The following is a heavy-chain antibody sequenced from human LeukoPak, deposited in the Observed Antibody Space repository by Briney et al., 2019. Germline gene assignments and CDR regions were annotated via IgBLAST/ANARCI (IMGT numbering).Heavy chain of an antibody. V-gene: IGHV5-51*01. J-gene: IGHJ4*02. D-gene: IGHD3-22*01. CDR3: ARMALGYYDSSGYSGLFDY. CDR2: IYPGDSDA. CDR1: GYSSTSYW. Sequence: GESLKISCKGSGYSSTSYWIGWVRQMPGKGLKWMGIIYPGDSDARYSPPFQGQVTISADKSISTAYLQWSSLKASDTAMYYCARMALGYYDSSGYSGLFDYWGQGTLVTVSS.